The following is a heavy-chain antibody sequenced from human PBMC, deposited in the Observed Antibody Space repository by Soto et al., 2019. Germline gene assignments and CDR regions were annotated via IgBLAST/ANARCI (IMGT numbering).Heavy chain of an antibody. CDR3: VGEGSHDAFDI. J-gene: IGHJ3*02. V-gene: IGHV4-30-2*01. D-gene: IGHD3-16*01. CDR1: GGSISSGGYS. CDR2: IYHSGST. Sequence: LSLTCAVSGGSISSGGYSWSWIRQPPGKGLEWIGYIYHSGSTYYNPSLKSRVTISVDRSKNQFSLKLSSVTAADTAVYYCVGEGSHDAFDIWGQGTMVTVSS.